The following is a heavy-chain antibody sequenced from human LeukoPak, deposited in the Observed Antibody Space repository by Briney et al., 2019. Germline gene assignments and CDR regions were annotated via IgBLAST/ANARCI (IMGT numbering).Heavy chain of an antibody. CDR3: AKAFYDSSGFTLDY. CDR1: GFTFSSYA. CDR2: ISYDGSNK. V-gene: IGHV3-30*04. J-gene: IGHJ4*02. Sequence: GGSLRLSCAASGFTFSSYAMHWVRQAPGKGLEWVAVISYDGSNKYYADSVKGRFTISRDNSKNTLYLQMNSLRDEDTAVYYCAKAFYDSSGFTLDYWGQGTLVTVSS. D-gene: IGHD3-22*01.